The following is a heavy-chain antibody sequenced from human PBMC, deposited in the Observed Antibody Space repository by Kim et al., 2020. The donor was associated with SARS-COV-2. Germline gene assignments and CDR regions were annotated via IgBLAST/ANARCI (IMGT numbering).Heavy chain of an antibody. D-gene: IGHD3-22*01. CDR3: AKSDRITMIVVVTMIDY. J-gene: IGHJ4*02. Sequence: EKGRFPIPRANSKNTLYLQMNSLRAEDTAVYYCAKSDRITMIVVVTMIDYWGQGTLVTVSS. V-gene: IGHV3-23*01.